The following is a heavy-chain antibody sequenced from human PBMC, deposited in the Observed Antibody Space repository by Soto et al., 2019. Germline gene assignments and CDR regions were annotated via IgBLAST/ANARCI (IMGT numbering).Heavy chain of an antibody. CDR2: SYYNGRS. CDR3: ASMRGLGEISPYFDY. CDR1: GGSISDYQ. J-gene: IGHJ4*02. D-gene: IGHD3-16*02. V-gene: IGHV4-59*13. Sequence: QVQLQESGPGLVKPSETLSLTCTVSGGSISDYQWNWTRQPPGQGLEWIGYSYYNGRSSYNSSLNSRLTISLDTSTKQSSLSLRSVTAAETAVYYCASMRGLGEISPYFDYWGQGTLVTVSS.